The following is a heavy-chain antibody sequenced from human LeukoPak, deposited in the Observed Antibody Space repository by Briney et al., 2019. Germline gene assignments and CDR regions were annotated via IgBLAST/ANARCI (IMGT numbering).Heavy chain of an antibody. J-gene: IGHJ6*03. CDR1: GYTFTSYG. Sequence: AAAVKVSCKASGYTFTSYGISWVRQAPGQGLEWMGWISAYNGNTNYAQKLQGRVTMTTDTSTSTAYMELRSLRSDDTAVYYCARVRKYSSSWVYYYYYYMDVWGKGTTVTVSS. CDR3: ARVRKYSSSWVYYYYYYMDV. V-gene: IGHV1-18*01. D-gene: IGHD6-13*01. CDR2: ISAYNGNT.